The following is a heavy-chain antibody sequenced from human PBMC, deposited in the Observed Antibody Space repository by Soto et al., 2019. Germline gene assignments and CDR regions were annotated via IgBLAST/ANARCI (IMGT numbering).Heavy chain of an antibody. V-gene: IGHV3-30-3*01. CDR3: ARDRAYCGGDCYAFDI. D-gene: IGHD2-21*02. Sequence: QVQLVESGGGVVQPGRSLRLSCAASGFTFSSYAMHWVRQATGKGLEWVAVISYDGSNKYYADSVKGRFTISRDNSKNTLYLQMHSLRAEDTAVYYCARDRAYCGGDCYAFDIWGQGTMVTVSS. CDR2: ISYDGSNK. J-gene: IGHJ3*02. CDR1: GFTFSSYA.